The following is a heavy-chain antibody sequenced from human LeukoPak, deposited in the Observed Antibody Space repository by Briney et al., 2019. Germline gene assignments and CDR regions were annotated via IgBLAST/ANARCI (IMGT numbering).Heavy chain of an antibody. D-gene: IGHD4-17*01. J-gene: IGHJ4*02. V-gene: IGHV1-18*01. Sequence: GASVKVSCKASGYTFTNYGITWVRQAPGQGLEWMGWISPYKGNTNYAQKVQGRVTITTDTSQRTVYMELRSLRSDDTAVYYCATEGSWGPTDYGDNVYWGQGTLVTVSS. CDR3: ATEGSWGPTDYGDNVY. CDR2: ISPYKGNT. CDR1: GYTFTNYG.